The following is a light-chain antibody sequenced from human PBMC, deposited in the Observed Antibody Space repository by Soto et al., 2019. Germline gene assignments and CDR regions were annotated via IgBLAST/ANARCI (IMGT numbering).Light chain of an antibody. CDR1: HSNIGRNS. CDR3: SAWDDSLNGRV. J-gene: IGLJ3*02. V-gene: IGLV1-44*01. CDR2: SSN. Sequence: QSVLTQPPSASGTPGQRVTIPCSGTHSNIGRNSVNWYLQLPGTAPRLLIFSSNQRPLGVPYRFSGSRSGTSASLAITGLRSADDAYYYCSAWDDSLNGRVFGGGTKLTVL.